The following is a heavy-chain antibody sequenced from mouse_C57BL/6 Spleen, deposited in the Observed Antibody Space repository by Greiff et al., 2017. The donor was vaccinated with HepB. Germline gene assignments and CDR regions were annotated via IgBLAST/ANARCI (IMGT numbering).Heavy chain of an antibody. CDR3: ARYPPYGSSQRGFDY. Sequence: EVQLQQSGPELVKPGASVKISCKASGYTFTDYYMNWVKQSHGKSLEWIGDINPNNGGTSYNQKFKGKATLTVDKSSSTAYMELRSLTSEDSAVYYCARYPPYGSSQRGFDYWGQGTTLTVSS. CDR1: GYTFTDYY. V-gene: IGHV1-26*01. D-gene: IGHD1-1*01. CDR2: INPNNGGT. J-gene: IGHJ2*01.